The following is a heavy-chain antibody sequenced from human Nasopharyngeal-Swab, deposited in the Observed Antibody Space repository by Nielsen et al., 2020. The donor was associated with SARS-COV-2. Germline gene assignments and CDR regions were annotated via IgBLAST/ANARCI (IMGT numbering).Heavy chain of an antibody. CDR3: AKDRNDYIWGSYRLTFDY. Sequence: WIRQPPEKGLEWVSAISGSGGSTYYADSVKGRFTISRDNSKNTLYLQMNSLRAEDTAVYYCAKDRNDYIWGSYRLTFDYWGQGTLVTVSS. J-gene: IGHJ4*02. V-gene: IGHV3-23*01. D-gene: IGHD3-16*02. CDR2: ISGSGGST.